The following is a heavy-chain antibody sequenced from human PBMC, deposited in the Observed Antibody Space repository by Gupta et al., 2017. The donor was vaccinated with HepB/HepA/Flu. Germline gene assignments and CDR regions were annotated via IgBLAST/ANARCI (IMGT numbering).Heavy chain of an antibody. CDR1: GYTFTGYY. CDR3: ARPTRSSLLEQYYVPMDV. D-gene: IGHD3-16*01. Sequence: QVQLVQSGAEVKKPGASVKVSCKASGYTFTGYYMHWVRQAPGQGLEWMGWINPNSGGTNYAQKFQGRVTMTRDTSISTAYMELSRLRSDDTAVYYCARPTRSSLLEQYYVPMDVWGKGTTVTVSS. V-gene: IGHV1-2*02. J-gene: IGHJ6*03. CDR2: INPNSGGT.